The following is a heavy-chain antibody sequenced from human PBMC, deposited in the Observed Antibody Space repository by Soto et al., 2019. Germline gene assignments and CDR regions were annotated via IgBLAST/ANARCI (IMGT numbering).Heavy chain of an antibody. CDR1: GYTFTGYY. Sequence: ASVKVSCKASGYTFTGYYMHWVRQAPGQGLEWMGWINPNSGGTNYAQKFQGWVTMTGDTSISTAYMELSRLRSDDTAVYYCARDRSYLVAANYGMDVWGQGTTVTVSS. CDR3: ARDRSYLVAANYGMDV. D-gene: IGHD2-15*01. CDR2: INPNSGGT. V-gene: IGHV1-2*04. J-gene: IGHJ6*02.